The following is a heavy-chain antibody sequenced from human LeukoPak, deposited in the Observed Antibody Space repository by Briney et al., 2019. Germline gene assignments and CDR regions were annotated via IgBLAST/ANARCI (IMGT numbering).Heavy chain of an antibody. J-gene: IGHJ5*02. D-gene: IGHD1-1*01. V-gene: IGHV4-38-2*01. CDR2: IYHSGGF. Sequence: PSETLSLTCVVSGYSISNDYYWGWIRQPPGKGLEWIGNIYHSGGFYYNPSLKGRVTILVDTSKNQFSLKLSSVTAADTAVYYCAKAGTTGIHHWFDPWGQGNLVTVS. CDR3: AKAGTTGIHHWFDP. CDR1: GYSISNDYY.